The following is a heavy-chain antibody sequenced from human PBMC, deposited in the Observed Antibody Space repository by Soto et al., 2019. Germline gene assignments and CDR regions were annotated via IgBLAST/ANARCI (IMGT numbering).Heavy chain of an antibody. CDR3: ARGREGDMVLTYTSVFDF. V-gene: IGHV1-18*01. D-gene: IGHD3-10*01. Sequence: ASVKVSCKASSSAFFNYGYCWVRQAPGQGLEWLGCISAYDGKTNYAPQLQARVSVTTDASTIMSSMELKSLRSDDTAVYYCARGREGDMVLTYTSVFDFWGQGTLVTVPP. CDR1: SSAFFNYG. J-gene: IGHJ4*02. CDR2: ISAYDGKT.